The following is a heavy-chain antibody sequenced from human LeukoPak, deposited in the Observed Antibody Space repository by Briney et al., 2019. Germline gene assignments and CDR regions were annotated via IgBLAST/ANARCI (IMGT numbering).Heavy chain of an antibody. Sequence: GGPLRLSCAASGFPFNTYAMTWVRQAPGKGLEYISVIRPIGTNTYYASSVKGRFTISRDDSRTTVYLQMSSLRAEDTAIYYCAKLAFYETSAPLRDIDFWGQGTLVTVSS. CDR1: GFPFNTYA. J-gene: IGHJ4*02. V-gene: IGHV3-23*01. D-gene: IGHD1-14*01. CDR3: AKLAFYETSAPLRDIDF. CDR2: IRPIGTNT.